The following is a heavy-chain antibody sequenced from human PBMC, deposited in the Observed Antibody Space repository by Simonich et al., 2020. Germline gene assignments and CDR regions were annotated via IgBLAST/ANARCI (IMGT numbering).Heavy chain of an antibody. CDR2: IYHSARP. D-gene: IGHD6-13*01. CDR1: GYSISSGYY. J-gene: IGHJ6*02. CDR3: ARVGYSNYYYYGMDV. Sequence: QVQLQESGPGLVKPSETLSLTCAVSGYSISSGYYWGWIRQPPGKGLEWIGSIYHSARPYYNPSLKRRVTISVDTSKTQFSLKLSSVTAADTAVYYCARVGYSNYYYYGMDVWGQGTTVTVSS. V-gene: IGHV4-38-2*01.